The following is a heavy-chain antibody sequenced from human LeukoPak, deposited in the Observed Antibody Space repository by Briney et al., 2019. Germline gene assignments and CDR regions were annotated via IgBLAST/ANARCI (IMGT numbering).Heavy chain of an antibody. CDR1: GFIFSSYA. D-gene: IGHD6-13*01. Sequence: PGGSLRLFCAASGFIFSSYAMHSVRQAPGKGLEWVADISYDGSNKYYADSVKGRFTISRDNSKNTLYLQMNSLRAEDTAVYYCARGEYSSSWYDPDAFDIWGQGTMVTVSS. J-gene: IGHJ3*02. CDR2: ISYDGSNK. V-gene: IGHV3-30*01. CDR3: ARGEYSSSWYDPDAFDI.